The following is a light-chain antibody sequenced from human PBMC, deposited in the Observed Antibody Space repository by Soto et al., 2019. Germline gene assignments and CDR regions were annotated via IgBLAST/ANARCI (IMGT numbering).Light chain of an antibody. V-gene: IGKV1D-16*01. CDR2: AAS. CDR1: QGISSW. J-gene: IGKJ3*01. Sequence: DIQITQSPSSLSASVGDRVTITCRASQGISSWLAWYQQKPEKAPKSLIYAASSLQSGVPSRFSGSGSGKGFALTVSSLQPEEFLTDYGEQYNSYPPTVGAGTNVGIK. CDR3: EQYNSYPPT.